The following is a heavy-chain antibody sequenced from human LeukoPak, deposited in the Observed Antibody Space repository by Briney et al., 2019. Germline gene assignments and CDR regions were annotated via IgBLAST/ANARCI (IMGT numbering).Heavy chain of an antibody. CDR2: ISAYNGNT. CDR1: GYTFTSYG. V-gene: IGHV1-18*01. Sequence: ASVKVSCKASGYTFTSYGISWVRQAPGQGLEWMGWISAYNGNTNYAQKLQGRVTMTTDTSTSTAYMELRSLRSEDTAVYYCARDLNKPSYDFWSGYYYYYYMDVWGKGTTVTVSS. D-gene: IGHD3-3*01. J-gene: IGHJ6*03. CDR3: ARDLNKPSYDFWSGYYYYYYMDV.